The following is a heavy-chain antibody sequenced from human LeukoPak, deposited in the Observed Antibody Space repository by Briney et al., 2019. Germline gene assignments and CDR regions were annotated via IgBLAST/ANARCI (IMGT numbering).Heavy chain of an antibody. Sequence: SETLSLTCAVYGGSFSGYYWSWIRQPPGKGLEWIGEINHSGSTNYNPSLKSRVTISVDTSKNQFSLKLSSVTAADTAVYYCARGRTSEYYYGSGSYPDYWGQGTLVTVSS. D-gene: IGHD3-10*01. CDR2: INHSGST. CDR1: GGSFSGYY. V-gene: IGHV4-34*01. J-gene: IGHJ4*02. CDR3: ARGRTSEYYYGSGSYPDY.